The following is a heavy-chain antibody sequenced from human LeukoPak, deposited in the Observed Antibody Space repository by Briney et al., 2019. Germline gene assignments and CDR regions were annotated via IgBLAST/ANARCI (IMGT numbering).Heavy chain of an antibody. Sequence: SETLSLTCTVSGGSISSYYWSWIRQPPGKGLEWIGYIYYSGSTNYNPSLESRVTISVDTSKNQFSLKLSSVTAADTAVYYCARVREEIQLWSNYFDYWGQGTLVTVSS. V-gene: IGHV4-59*01. D-gene: IGHD5-18*01. CDR2: IYYSGST. CDR3: ARVREEIQLWSNYFDY. J-gene: IGHJ4*02. CDR1: GGSISSYY.